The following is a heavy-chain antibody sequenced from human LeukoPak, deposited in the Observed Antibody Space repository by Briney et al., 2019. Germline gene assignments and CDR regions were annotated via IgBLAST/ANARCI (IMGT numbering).Heavy chain of an antibody. CDR2: IYHSGST. CDR3: ARDRRYYDSSGDAFDI. CDR1: GGSISSGGYY. Sequence: SETLSLTCTVSGGSISSGGYYWSWIRQPPGKGLEWIGYIYHSGSTYYNPSLKSRVTISVDRSKNQFSLKLSSVTAADTAVYYCARDRRYYDSSGDAFDIWGQGTMVTVSS. V-gene: IGHV4-30-2*01. D-gene: IGHD3-22*01. J-gene: IGHJ3*02.